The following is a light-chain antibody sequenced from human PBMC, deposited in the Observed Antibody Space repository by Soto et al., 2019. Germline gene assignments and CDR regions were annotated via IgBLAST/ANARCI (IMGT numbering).Light chain of an antibody. Sequence: EIVLTQSPGTLSLSPGEGATLSCRASQSVSNNYLAWYQQKPGQAPRLLIYDASNRATGIPARFSGSGSGTDFTLTINSLQSEDFAVYYCQRYNNWPLTFGGGTKVDIK. CDR1: QSVSNN. V-gene: IGKV3D-15*01. J-gene: IGKJ4*01. CDR2: DAS. CDR3: QRYNNWPLT.